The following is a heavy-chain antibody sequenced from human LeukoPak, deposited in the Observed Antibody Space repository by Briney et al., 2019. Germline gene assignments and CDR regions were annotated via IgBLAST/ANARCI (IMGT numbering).Heavy chain of an antibody. V-gene: IGHV3-13*01. D-gene: IGHD1-14*01. Sequence: GGSLRLSCAASGFTFSSYDMHWVRQATGKGLDWVSAIGTAGDTYYPGSVKGRFTIFRENAKNSLYLQMNSLRAGDTAVYYCARAIGMDPAYYYGMDVWGQGTTVTVSS. CDR2: IGTAGDT. J-gene: IGHJ6*02. CDR1: GFTFSSYD. CDR3: ARAIGMDPAYYYGMDV.